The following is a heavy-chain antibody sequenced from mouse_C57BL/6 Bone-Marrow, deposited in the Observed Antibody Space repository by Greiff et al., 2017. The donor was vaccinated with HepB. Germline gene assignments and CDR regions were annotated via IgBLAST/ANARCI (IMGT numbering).Heavy chain of an antibody. J-gene: IGHJ3*01. CDR2: INPYNGGT. CDR3: ARVYYDYLFAY. CDR1: GYTFTDYY. Sequence: EVQLKESGPVLVKPGASVKMSCKASGYTFTDYYMNWVKQSHGKSLEWIGVINPYNGGTSYNQKFKGKATLTVDKSSSTAYMELNSLTSEDSAVYYCARVYYDYLFAYWGQGTLVTVSA. D-gene: IGHD2-4*01. V-gene: IGHV1-19*01.